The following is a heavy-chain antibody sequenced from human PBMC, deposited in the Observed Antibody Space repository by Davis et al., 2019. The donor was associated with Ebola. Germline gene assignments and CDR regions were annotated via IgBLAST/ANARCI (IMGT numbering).Heavy chain of an antibody. CDR2: LGTSADT. CDR1: GFVFSSYV. V-gene: IGHV3-23*01. J-gene: IGHJ2*01. CDR3: ARGSRYWYFDL. Sequence: GGSLRLSCAASGFVFSSYVMSWVRQAPGKGLEWVSPLGTSADTYYADSVKGRFTISRDNSKNTLYLQMNSLRAEDTAVYYCARGSRYWYFDLWDRGTLVTVSS.